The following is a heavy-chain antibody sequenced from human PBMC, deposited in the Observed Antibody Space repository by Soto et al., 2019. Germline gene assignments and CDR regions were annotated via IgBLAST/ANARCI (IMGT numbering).Heavy chain of an antibody. D-gene: IGHD3-10*01. CDR1: GVTFSRYA. CDR2: SSGSGGRT. Sequence: EVPLLDSGGGVVQPGGSLRLSCAASGVTFSRYAMSWGRQAPGQGLEWVSASSGSGGRTYYADSVKGRFTISRDNYKNTVYLQMTSLRDADTAVYYCAKDEAALVRGGFDYRGQGILVTV. V-gene: IGHV3-23*01. J-gene: IGHJ4*02. CDR3: AKDEAALVRGGFDY.